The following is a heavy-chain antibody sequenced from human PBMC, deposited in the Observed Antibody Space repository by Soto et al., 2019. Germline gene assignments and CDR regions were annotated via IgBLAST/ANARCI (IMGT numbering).Heavy chain of an antibody. J-gene: IGHJ6*02. CDR2: IIPIFGTA. Sequence: ASVKVSCKASGGTFSSYAISWVRQAPGQGLEWMGGIIPIFGTANYAQKFQGRVTITADKSTSTAYMELSSLRSEDTAVYYCASGAIFGVVNPYYYGMDVWGQGTTV. D-gene: IGHD3-3*01. CDR1: GGTFSSYA. V-gene: IGHV1-69*06. CDR3: ASGAIFGVVNPYYYGMDV.